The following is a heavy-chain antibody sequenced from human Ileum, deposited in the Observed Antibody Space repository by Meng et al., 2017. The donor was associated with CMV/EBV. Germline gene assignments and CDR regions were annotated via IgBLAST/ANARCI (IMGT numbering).Heavy chain of an antibody. D-gene: IGHD2-2*01. CDR3: ARQPRGGSSTSSRTYYYYGMDV. CDR2: IYYSGST. J-gene: IGHJ6*02. CDR1: GGSISSSSYY. Sequence: SETLSLTCTVSGGSISSSSYYWGWIRQPPGKGLEWIGSIYYSGSTYYNPSLKSRVTISVDTSKNQFSLKLSSVTAADTAVYYCARQPRGGSSTSSRTYYYYGMDVWGQGTTVTVSS. V-gene: IGHV4-39*01.